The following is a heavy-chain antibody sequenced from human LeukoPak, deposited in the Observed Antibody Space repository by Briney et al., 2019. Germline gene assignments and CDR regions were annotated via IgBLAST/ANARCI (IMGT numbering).Heavy chain of an antibody. CDR3: ARETWYSTGYYYYYMDV. J-gene: IGHJ6*03. Sequence: PSETLSLTCTVSGGSISSTTAYWAWIRQPPGKGLEWIGSIFYSGNTYYNPSLKSRVTISVDTSKNQFSLNLTSVTAADTAVYYCARETWYSTGYYYYYMDVWGKGTTVTVSS. CDR1: GGSISSTTAY. CDR2: IFYSGNT. D-gene: IGHD2-8*02. V-gene: IGHV4-39*07.